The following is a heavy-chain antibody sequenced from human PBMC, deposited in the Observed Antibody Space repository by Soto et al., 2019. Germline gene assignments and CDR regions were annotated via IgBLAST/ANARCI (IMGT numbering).Heavy chain of an antibody. D-gene: IGHD1-1*01. Sequence: EVQLVESGGGSVQPGGSLRLSCAASGFTFSNYWMSWVRQTPGKGLEWVANIKQGGNDKNYLDSVKGRFTISRDDAKNSLFLQMSSLRAEDTAVYHCAREERCRGGFDPWGQGTLVTVSS. CDR3: AREERCRGGFDP. CDR1: GFTFSNYW. V-gene: IGHV3-7*01. CDR2: IKQGGNDK. J-gene: IGHJ5*02.